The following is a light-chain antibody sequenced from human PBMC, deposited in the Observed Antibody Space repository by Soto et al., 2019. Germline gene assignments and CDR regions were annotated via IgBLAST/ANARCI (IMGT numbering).Light chain of an antibody. Sequence: QSVLTQPPSASGSPGQSVTISCTGTSSDVGGYNYVSWYQQYPGKAPQLVIYEVNKRPSGVPDRFSGSKSGNTASLTVSGLQAEEEADYYCSSYVGTKSYVFGTGTKVTVL. CDR2: EVN. CDR3: SSYVGTKSYV. CDR1: SSDVGGYNY. V-gene: IGLV2-8*01. J-gene: IGLJ1*01.